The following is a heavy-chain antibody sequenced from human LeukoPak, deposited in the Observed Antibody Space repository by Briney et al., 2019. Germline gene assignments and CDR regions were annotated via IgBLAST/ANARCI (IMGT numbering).Heavy chain of an antibody. J-gene: IGHJ4*02. Sequence: GASVKVSCKASGYSFTDYYMHWMRQAPGQGLEWMGWINPHSGGTNYAQKFQGRVTMTRDTSISTAYMELSRLRSDDTAVYYCATRPDYECYFDYWGQGTLVTVSS. CDR3: ATRPDYECYFDY. D-gene: IGHD4-17*01. V-gene: IGHV1-2*02. CDR2: INPHSGGT. CDR1: GYSFTDYY.